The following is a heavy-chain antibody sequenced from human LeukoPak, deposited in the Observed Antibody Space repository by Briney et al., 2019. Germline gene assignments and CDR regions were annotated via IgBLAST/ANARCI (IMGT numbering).Heavy chain of an antibody. V-gene: IGHV4-34*01. CDR3: ARGRNSRIFDY. J-gene: IGHJ4*02. CDR2: INHSGST. Sequence: GSLRLSCAASGFTFSSYAMSWVRQPPGKGLEWIGEINHSGSTNYNPSLKSRVTISVDTSKNQFSLKLSSVTAADTAVYYCARGRNSRIFDYWGQGTLVAVSS. D-gene: IGHD4-23*01. CDR1: GFTFSSYA.